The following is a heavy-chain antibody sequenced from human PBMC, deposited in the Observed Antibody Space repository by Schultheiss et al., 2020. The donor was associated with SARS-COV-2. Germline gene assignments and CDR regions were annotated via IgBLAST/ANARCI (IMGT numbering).Heavy chain of an antibody. CDR3: ARDLLGGWLRALDY. D-gene: IGHD6-19*01. V-gene: IGHV3-30*03. CDR1: GFTFSSYA. Sequence: GGSLRLSCAASGFTFSSYAMSWVRQAPGKGLEWVAVISYDGSNKYYADSVKGRFTISRDNSKNTLYLQMNSLRAEDTAVYYCARDLLGGWLRALDYWGQGTLVTVSS. J-gene: IGHJ4*02. CDR2: ISYDGSNK.